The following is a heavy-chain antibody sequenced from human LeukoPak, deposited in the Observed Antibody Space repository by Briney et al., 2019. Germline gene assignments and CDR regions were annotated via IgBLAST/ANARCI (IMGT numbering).Heavy chain of an antibody. J-gene: IGHJ4*02. Sequence: SETLSLTCSVSGASTIAYYWGWVRQPPGRGLEWIGSIYYTGTTYYNPSLRSRVTVSVDTSKNQFSLKLTSVTAADTAVYYCARGTFGPDYWGQGTLVTVSS. D-gene: IGHD3-10*01. CDR1: GASTIAYY. V-gene: IGHV4-39*01. CDR2: IYYTGTT. CDR3: ARGTFGPDY.